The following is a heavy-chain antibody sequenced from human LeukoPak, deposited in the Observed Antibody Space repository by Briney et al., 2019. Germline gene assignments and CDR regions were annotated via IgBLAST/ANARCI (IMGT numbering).Heavy chain of an antibody. Sequence: PSETLSLTCTVSGGSISSYYWSWIRQPAGKGLEWIGRIYTSGSTNYNPSLKSRVTMSVDTSKNQFSLKLSSVTAADTAVYYCARDLAYGSFLGYFDYWGQGTLVTVSS. V-gene: IGHV4-4*07. CDR3: ARDLAYGSFLGYFDY. J-gene: IGHJ4*02. CDR1: GGSISSYY. CDR2: IYTSGST. D-gene: IGHD3-10*01.